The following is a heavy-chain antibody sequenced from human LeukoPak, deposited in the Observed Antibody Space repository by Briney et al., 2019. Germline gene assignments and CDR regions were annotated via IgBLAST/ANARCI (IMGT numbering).Heavy chain of an antibody. CDR1: GGSISSCY. CDR2: IYYSGST. V-gene: IGHV4-59*01. Sequence: PSETLSLTSTVSGGSISSCYWSWIRQPPGKGLEWIGYIYYSGSTNYNPSLKSRVTISVDTSKNQFSLKLSSVTAADTAVYYCARGGYSYGYEFWFDPWGQGTLVTVSS. J-gene: IGHJ5*02. CDR3: ARGGYSYGYEFWFDP. D-gene: IGHD5-18*01.